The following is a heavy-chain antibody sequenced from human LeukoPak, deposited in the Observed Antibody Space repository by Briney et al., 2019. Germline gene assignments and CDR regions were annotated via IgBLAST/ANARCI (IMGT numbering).Heavy chain of an antibody. CDR3: ARGGRTTVTPVDY. J-gene: IGHJ4*02. Sequence: GGSLRLSCAASGFTFSSYGMHWVRQAPGKGLEWVAIISYDGSNKYYADSVKGRFTISRDNSKNTLYLQMNSLRAEDTTVYYCARGGRTTVTPVDYWGQGTLVTVSS. V-gene: IGHV3-30*03. D-gene: IGHD4-17*01. CDR1: GFTFSSYG. CDR2: ISYDGSNK.